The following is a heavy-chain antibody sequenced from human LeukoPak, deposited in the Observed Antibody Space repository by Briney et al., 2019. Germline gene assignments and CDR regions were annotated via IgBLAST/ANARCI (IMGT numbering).Heavy chain of an antibody. J-gene: IGHJ4*02. CDR2: IWHDGYNE. CDR1: GINVIGYG. D-gene: IGHD3-10*01. CDR3: AGAESYGWFNY. Sequence: GGSLRLSCAASGINVIGYGMHWVRQAPGKGLKWVADIWHDGYNEHYADSVKGRFSVSRDKAKNTVYLEMTSLRDDDTAVYFCAGAESYGWFNYWGQGSMVTVSS. V-gene: IGHV3-33*01.